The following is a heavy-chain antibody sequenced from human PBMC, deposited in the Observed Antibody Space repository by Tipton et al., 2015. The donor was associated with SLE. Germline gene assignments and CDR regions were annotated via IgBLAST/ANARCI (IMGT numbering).Heavy chain of an antibody. Sequence: SLRLSCAASGFTFTSAWMAWVRQAPGKGLEWLGNIKEDGSEKNHLDSVRGRFTISRDNAKNSLYLQMNGLGVEDSAMYYCARDRAYSSFDYWGQGTLVTVSS. D-gene: IGHD5-18*01. CDR3: ARDRAYSSFDY. CDR1: GFTFTSAW. V-gene: IGHV3-7*01. J-gene: IGHJ4*02. CDR2: IKEDGSEK.